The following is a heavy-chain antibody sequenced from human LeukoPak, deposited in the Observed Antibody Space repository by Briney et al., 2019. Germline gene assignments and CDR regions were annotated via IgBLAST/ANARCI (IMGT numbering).Heavy chain of an antibody. Sequence: GASVKVSCKASGYTFTGYYMHWVRQAPGQGLEWMGWINPNSGGTNYAQKLQGRVTMTRDTSISTAYMELSRLRSDDTAVYYCARVPPGGYCSGGSCYSRSWFDPWGQGTLVAVSS. CDR3: ARVPPGGYCSGGSCYSRSWFDP. J-gene: IGHJ5*02. V-gene: IGHV1-2*02. CDR2: INPNSGGT. CDR1: GYTFTGYY. D-gene: IGHD2-15*01.